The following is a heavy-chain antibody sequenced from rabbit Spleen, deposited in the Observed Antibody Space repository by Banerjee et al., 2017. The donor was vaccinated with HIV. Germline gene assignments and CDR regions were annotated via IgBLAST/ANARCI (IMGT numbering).Heavy chain of an antibody. V-gene: IGHV1S45*01. Sequence: QEQLVESGGGLVKPGASLTLTCTASGFSFSSSYDMCWVRQAPGKGLEWIACIDAGSGSTYYASWAKGRFTISKTSSTTMTLQMTSLTVADTATYFCARDTGSSFSSYGMDLWGPGTLVTVS. CDR2: IDAGSGST. J-gene: IGHJ6*01. CDR3: ARDTGSSFSSYGMDL. D-gene: IGHD8-1*01. CDR1: GFSFSSSYD.